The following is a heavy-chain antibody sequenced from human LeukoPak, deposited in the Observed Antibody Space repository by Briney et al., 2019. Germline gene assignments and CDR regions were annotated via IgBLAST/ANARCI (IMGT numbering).Heavy chain of an antibody. D-gene: IGHD3-3*01. CDR3: ARLSAAVHLGAFDL. V-gene: IGHV4-4*09. CDR1: GVSISPYY. Sequence: SETLSLTCAVSGVSISPYYWAWIRQPPGKGLEWIGYIHTSGSNNQYPSLKSRVTISVDKSKNHFSLRLTSVTAADTAVYYCARLSAAVHLGAFDLWGQGTMVTISS. CDR2: IHTSGSN. J-gene: IGHJ3*01.